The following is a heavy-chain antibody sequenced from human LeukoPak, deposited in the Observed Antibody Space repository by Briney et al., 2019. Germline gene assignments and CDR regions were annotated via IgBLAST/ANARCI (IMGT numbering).Heavy chain of an antibody. J-gene: IGHJ4*02. CDR1: GFTFSSYW. Sequence: GGSLRLSCAASGFTFSSYWMHWARQAPGKGLVWVSRISDGGSTATYADSVKGRFTISRDNAKNTLYLQMNGLRAEDTAVYYCSRSAYYDGSGNYYDYWGQGTLVTVSS. D-gene: IGHD3-22*01. CDR2: ISDGGSTA. V-gene: IGHV3-74*01. CDR3: SRSAYYDGSGNYYDY.